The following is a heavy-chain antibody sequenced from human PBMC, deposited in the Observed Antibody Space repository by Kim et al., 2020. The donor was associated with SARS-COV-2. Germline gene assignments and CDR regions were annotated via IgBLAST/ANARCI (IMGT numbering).Heavy chain of an antibody. V-gene: IGHV3-53*01. CDR3: ARDAYCSSTNCLDS. J-gene: IGHJ4*02. D-gene: IGHD2-2*01. CDR1: GLIVSSNY. CDR2: IYSGGTT. Sequence: GGSLRLSCAASGLIVSSNYMTWVRQAPGKGLEWVSIIYSGGTTYYADSVKGRFTVSRDNSKNTVYLQMDSLRAEDTAVYYCARDAYCSSTNCLDSWGQGTLVTVSS.